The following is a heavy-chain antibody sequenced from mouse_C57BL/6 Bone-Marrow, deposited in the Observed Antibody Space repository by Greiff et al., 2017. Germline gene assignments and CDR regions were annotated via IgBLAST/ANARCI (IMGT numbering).Heavy chain of an antibody. V-gene: IGHV5-6*01. CDR1: GFTFSSYG. J-gene: IGHJ4*01. D-gene: IGHD2-4*01. Sequence: EVKLVESGGDLVKPGGSLKLSCAASGFTFSSYGMSWVRQTPDKRLEWVAIISSGGSYTYYPDSVKGRFTISTDNASNTLYLQMSSLKADDAAMDYCERHCRLRRRGKLMDYWGQGTTVTVSS. CDR3: ERHCRLRRRGKLMDY. CDR2: ISSGGSYT.